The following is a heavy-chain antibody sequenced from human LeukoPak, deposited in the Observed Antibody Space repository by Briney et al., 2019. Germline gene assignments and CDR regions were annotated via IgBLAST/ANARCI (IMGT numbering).Heavy chain of an antibody. CDR1: GFTFSSYD. Sequence: GGSLRLSCAASGFTFSSYDMHWVGQATGKGLEWVSAIGTAGDTYYPGSVKGRFTLSRENAKNSLYLQMNSLRAEDTAVYYCARVSRIAARRGTYYYYYGMDVWGQGTTVTVSS. V-gene: IGHV3-13*01. CDR3: ARVSRIAARRGTYYYYYGMDV. D-gene: IGHD6-6*01. J-gene: IGHJ6*02. CDR2: IGTAGDT.